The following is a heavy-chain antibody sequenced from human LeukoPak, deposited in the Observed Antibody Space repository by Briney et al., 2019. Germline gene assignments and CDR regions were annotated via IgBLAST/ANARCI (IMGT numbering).Heavy chain of an antibody. V-gene: IGHV4-38-2*01. CDR3: ARENYQGAFDI. D-gene: IGHD1-7*01. CDR1: THFIRNGYY. CDR2: IYHSGST. Sequence: PSETLSLTCAVSTHFIRNGYYWGWIRQPPGTGLEWIGSIYHSGSTYYNPSLKSRLTISLDTSKSHFSLNLSSVTAADTAVYYCARENYQGAFDIWGQGTMVTVSS. J-gene: IGHJ3*02.